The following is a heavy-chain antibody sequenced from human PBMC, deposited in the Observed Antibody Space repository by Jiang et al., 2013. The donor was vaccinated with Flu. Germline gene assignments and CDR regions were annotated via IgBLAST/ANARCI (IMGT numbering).Heavy chain of an antibody. D-gene: IGHD5-18*01. J-gene: IGHJ2*01. CDR3: ARDQGGNLGYGRYFDL. Sequence: KVSCKASGYTFTSYAMHWVRQAPGQRLEWMGWINAGNGNTKYSQKFQGRVTITRDTSASTAYMELSSLRSEDTAVYYCARDQGGNLGYGRYFDLWGRGTLVTVSS. CDR1: GYTFTSYA. V-gene: IGHV1-3*01. CDR2: INAGNGNT.